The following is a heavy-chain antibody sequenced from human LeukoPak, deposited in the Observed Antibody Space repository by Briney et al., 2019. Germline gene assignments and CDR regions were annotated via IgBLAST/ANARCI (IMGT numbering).Heavy chain of an antibody. Sequence: PSETLSLTCTVSGGSISSTSYFWGWIRQPPGKGPEWIGSIYYSGSTYYNPSLKSRVTISVDTSKNQFSLKLSSVTAADTAVYYCARGRPEAAAGTNWFDPWGQGTLVTVSS. V-gene: IGHV4-39*07. CDR3: ARGRPEAAAGTNWFDP. CDR1: GGSISSTSYF. D-gene: IGHD6-13*01. CDR2: IYYSGST. J-gene: IGHJ5*02.